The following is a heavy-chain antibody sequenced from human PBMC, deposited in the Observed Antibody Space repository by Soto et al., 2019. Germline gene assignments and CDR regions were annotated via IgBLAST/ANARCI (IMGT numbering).Heavy chain of an antibody. CDR1: GGSISTSSYY. Sequence: SETLSLTCTVSGGSISTSSYYWGWIRQPPGKGLEWIGSIYYSGSTYYNPSLKSRVTISVDTSKNQFSLKLSSVTAADTAVYYCARDYHSRGDYWGQGTPVTVDS. V-gene: IGHV4-39*01. D-gene: IGHD3-22*01. CDR2: IYYSGST. J-gene: IGHJ4*02. CDR3: ARDYHSRGDY.